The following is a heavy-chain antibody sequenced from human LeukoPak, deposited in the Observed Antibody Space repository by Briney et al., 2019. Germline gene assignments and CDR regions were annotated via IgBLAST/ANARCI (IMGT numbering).Heavy chain of an antibody. V-gene: IGHV3-74*01. Sequence: PGGSLRLSCEASGFTFSTYWMHWVRQGPGKGLVWVSRLNSDGSSIRYADSVKGRFTISRDNDKNTLSLQMNSLRAEDTAVYYCAKSLFLDWGQGTLVTVSS. CDR3: AKSLFLD. CDR1: GFTFSTYW. J-gene: IGHJ4*02. D-gene: IGHD2-21*01. CDR2: LNSDGSSI.